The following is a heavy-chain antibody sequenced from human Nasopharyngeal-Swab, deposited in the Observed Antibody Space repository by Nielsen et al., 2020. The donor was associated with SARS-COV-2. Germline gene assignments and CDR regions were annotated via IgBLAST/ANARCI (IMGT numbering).Heavy chain of an antibody. J-gene: IGHJ6*02. Sequence: WIRQPPGKGLEWVANIKQDGSEKYYVDSEKGRFTISRDNAKNSLYLQMNSLRAEDTAVYYCARVWGDIVVVPAAILADYYGMDVWGQGTTVTVSS. V-gene: IGHV3-7*03. CDR3: ARVWGDIVVVPAAILADYYGMDV. CDR2: IKQDGSEK. D-gene: IGHD2-2*01.